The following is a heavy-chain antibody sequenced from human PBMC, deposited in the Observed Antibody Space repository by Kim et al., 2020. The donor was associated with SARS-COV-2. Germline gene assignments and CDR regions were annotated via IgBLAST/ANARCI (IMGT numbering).Heavy chain of an antibody. V-gene: IGHV4-34*01. CDR3: AGGRSSVVPAALGAYYYYYYGMDV. CDR2: INHSGST. CDR1: GGSFSGYY. Sequence: SETLSLTCAVYGGSFSGYYWSWIRQPPGKGLEWIGEINHSGSTNYNPSLKSRVTISVDTSKNKFSLKLSSVTAADTAVYYCAGGRSSVVPAALGAYYYYYYGMDVWGQGTTVTVSS. D-gene: IGHD2-2*01. J-gene: IGHJ6*02.